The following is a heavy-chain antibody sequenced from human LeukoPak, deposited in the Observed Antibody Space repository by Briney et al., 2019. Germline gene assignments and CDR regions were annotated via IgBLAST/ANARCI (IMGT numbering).Heavy chain of an antibody. V-gene: IGHV3-30*18. Sequence: PGGSLRLSCAASGFTFNNYGMHWVRQAPGKGLEWVAVISYDGSNKYYADSVKGRFTISRDNSKNTLYLQVNSLRAEDTAVYYCAKDYCSSSSCYGEYWGQGTLVTVSS. D-gene: IGHD2-2*01. J-gene: IGHJ4*02. CDR3: AKDYCSSSSCYGEY. CDR2: ISYDGSNK. CDR1: GFTFNNYG.